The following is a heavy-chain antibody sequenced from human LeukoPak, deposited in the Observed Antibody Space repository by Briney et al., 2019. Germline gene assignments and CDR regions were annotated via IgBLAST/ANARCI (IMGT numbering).Heavy chain of an antibody. CDR2: ISGYNGNT. D-gene: IGHD2-2*01. V-gene: IGHV1-18*01. CDR3: ARSVHAKSYCNTISCSGEGMDV. CDR1: GYTFNKYG. Sequence: ASVKVSCKASGYTFNKYGVSWVRQAPVQGLEWMGWISGYNGNTDYAQKFQDRVTMTTDTSTSTVYLELRSLRSDDTAVYYCARSVHAKSYCNTISCSGEGMDVWGQGTTVIVSS. J-gene: IGHJ6*02.